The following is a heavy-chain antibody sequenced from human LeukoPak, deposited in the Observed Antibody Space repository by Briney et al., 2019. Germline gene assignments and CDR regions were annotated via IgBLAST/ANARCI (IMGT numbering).Heavy chain of an antibody. CDR2: INHSGST. CDR3: ARDRERAFDI. V-gene: IGHV4-34*01. J-gene: IGHJ3*02. CDR1: GGSFSGYY. D-gene: IGHD1-26*01. Sequence: PSETLSLTCAVYGGSFSGYYWSWIRQPPGKGLEWIGEINHSGSTNYNPSLKSRVTISVDTSKNQFSLKLSSVTAADTAVYYCARDRERAFDIWGQGTMVTVSS.